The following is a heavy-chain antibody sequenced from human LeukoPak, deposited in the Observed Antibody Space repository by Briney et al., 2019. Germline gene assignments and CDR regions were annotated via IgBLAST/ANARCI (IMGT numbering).Heavy chain of an antibody. Sequence: SETLSLTRTVSGGSMSSYYWSWIRQPPGKGLEWIGYIYYSGSTNYNPSLKSRVTISVDTSKNQFSLKLSSVTAADTAVYYCARYVWGSYPTFEDYWGQGTLVTVSS. CDR3: ARYVWGSYPTFEDY. D-gene: IGHD3-16*02. V-gene: IGHV4-59*01. CDR2: IYYSGST. CDR1: GGSMSSYY. J-gene: IGHJ4*02.